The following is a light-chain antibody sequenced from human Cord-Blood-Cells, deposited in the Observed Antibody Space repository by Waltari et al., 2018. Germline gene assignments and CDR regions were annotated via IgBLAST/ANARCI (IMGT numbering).Light chain of an antibody. Sequence: DIQMTQSPSSVSASVRDRVTITCRASQGISSWLAWYQQKPENAPKLLIYAASSLQSGVQSRFSGSVSGTDLTLTSSSLQPEDFAAYYCQQANSVPYTFGQGTKLEIK. CDR1: QGISSW. CDR2: AAS. V-gene: IGKV1-12*01. J-gene: IGKJ2*01. CDR3: QQANSVPYT.